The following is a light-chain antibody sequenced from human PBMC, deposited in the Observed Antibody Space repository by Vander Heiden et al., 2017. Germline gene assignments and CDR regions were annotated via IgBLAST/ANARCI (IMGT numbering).Light chain of an antibody. CDR3: QQRSKWPVWT. CDR1: QSVSSY. CDR2: DTS. Sequence: EIVLTQSPATLSLSPGERATLSCRASQSVSSYLAWYQQKPGQAPRLLIYDTSNRATGIPARFSGSGYGTDFTLTISSRELDDFAVYYCQQRSKWPVWTFGQGSKVEIK. V-gene: IGKV3-11*01. J-gene: IGKJ1*01.